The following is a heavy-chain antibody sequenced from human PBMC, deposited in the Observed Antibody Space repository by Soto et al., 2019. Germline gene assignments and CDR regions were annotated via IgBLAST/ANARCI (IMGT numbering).Heavy chain of an antibody. V-gene: IGHV2-5*02. CDR3: AHRVLRTVFGLVTTTASYFDF. D-gene: IGHD3-3*01. CDR1: GFSLTTSGVG. J-gene: IGHJ4*02. Sequence: QITLNASGPTVVRPTETLTLTCRFSGFSLTTSGVGVGWIRQSPGKAPEWLALIYWDDDKRYSASLKSRLTLTKDTSKNQVVLTVSDLDPTDTATYYCAHRVLRTVFGLVTTTASYFDFCGQGTPVAVSS. CDR2: IYWDDDK.